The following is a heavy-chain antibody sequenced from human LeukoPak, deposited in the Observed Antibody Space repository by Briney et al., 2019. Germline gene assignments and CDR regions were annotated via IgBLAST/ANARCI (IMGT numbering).Heavy chain of an antibody. CDR2: IQYDGSNK. V-gene: IGHV3-30*02. D-gene: IGHD3-22*01. CDR3: AKDVYYYDSSAYSSLDY. CDR1: GFTFSSYG. Sequence: GGSLRLSCAASGFTFSSYGMHWVRQAPGKGLEWVAFIQYDGSNKYYADSVKGRFTISRDNSRNTLYLQMNSLRAEDTAVYYCAKDVYYYDSSAYSSLDYWGQGTLVTVSS. J-gene: IGHJ4*02.